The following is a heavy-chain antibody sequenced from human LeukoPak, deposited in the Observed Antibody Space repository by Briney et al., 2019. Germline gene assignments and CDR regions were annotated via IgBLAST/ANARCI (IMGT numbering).Heavy chain of an antibody. CDR2: ISYDGSNK. CDR3: ALNSGYDYGGNY. D-gene: IGHD5-12*01. CDR1: GFTFSSYA. J-gene: IGHJ4*02. V-gene: IGHV3-30-3*01. Sequence: GRSLRLSCAASGFTFSSYAMHWVRQAPGKWLEWVAVISYDGSNKYYADSVKGRFTISRDNSKNTLYLQMNSLRAEDTAVYYCALNSGYDYGGNYWGQGTLVTVSS.